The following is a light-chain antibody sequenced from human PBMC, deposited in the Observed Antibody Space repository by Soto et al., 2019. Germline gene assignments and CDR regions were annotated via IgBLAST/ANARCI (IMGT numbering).Light chain of an antibody. CDR1: QSVSSS. CDR2: GAS. Sequence: EIVMTQSPATLSVSPGERVTLSCRASQSVSSSLAWYQQKPGQAPRLLIYGASTRATGIPARFSGSGSGTEFDLTIRSLQSEDFAVYYSHQYNNWPAFTFGAGTKVDIK. J-gene: IGKJ3*01. V-gene: IGKV3-15*01. CDR3: HQYNNWPAFT.